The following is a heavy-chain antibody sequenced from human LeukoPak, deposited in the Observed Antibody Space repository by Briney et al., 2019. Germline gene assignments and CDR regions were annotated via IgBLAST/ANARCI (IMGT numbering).Heavy chain of an antibody. CDR1: VYTFTGYY. Sequence: SASVKVSCKSSVYTFTGYYMHWVRQAPGRGLAGVGWINPNSGGTTYAQKFQGRVTMTRDTPIHTAYMALSRLRSDDKAVFYCARSPSGKYQLLCYYWGQGTLLTVSS. D-gene: IGHD2-2*01. J-gene: IGHJ4*02. CDR3: ARSPSGKYQLLCYY. CDR2: INPNSGGT. V-gene: IGHV1-2*02.